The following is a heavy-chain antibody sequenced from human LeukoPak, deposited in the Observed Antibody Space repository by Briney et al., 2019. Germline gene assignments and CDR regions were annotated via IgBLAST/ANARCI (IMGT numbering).Heavy chain of an antibody. J-gene: IGHJ6*02. V-gene: IGHV4-59*08. D-gene: IGHD3-22*01. CDR2: IYYSGST. Sequence: SETLSLTCTVSGGSISSYYWSWIRQPPGKGLEWIGYIYYSGSTNYNPSLKSRVTISVDTSKNQFSLKLSSVTAADTAVYYCARLSPHKNYYDSSGYYAGRYYYGMDVWGQGTTVTVSS. CDR3: ARLSPHKNYYDSSGYYAGRYYYGMDV. CDR1: GGSISSYY.